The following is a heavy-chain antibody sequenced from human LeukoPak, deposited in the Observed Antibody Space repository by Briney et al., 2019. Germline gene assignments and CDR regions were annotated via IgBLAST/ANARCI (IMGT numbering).Heavy chain of an antibody. J-gene: IGHJ5*02. CDR2: IYTSGST. D-gene: IGHD3-3*01. CDR3: ARDRVQGGDDFWSGYYGWFDP. CDR1: GGSFSGYY. Sequence: SETLSLTCAVYGGSFSGYYWSWLRQPAGKGLEWIGRIYTSGSTNYNPSLKSRVTISVDTSKNQFSLKLSSVTAADTAVYYCARDRVQGGDDFWSGYYGWFDPWGQGTLVTVSS. V-gene: IGHV4-4*07.